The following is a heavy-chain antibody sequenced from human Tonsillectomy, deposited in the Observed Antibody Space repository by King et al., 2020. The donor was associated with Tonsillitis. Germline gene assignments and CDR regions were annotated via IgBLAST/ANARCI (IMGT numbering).Heavy chain of an antibody. V-gene: IGHV3-66*01. CDR2: IYSGGST. CDR1: GFTVSSNY. D-gene: IGHD2-21*02. J-gene: IGHJ5*02. CDR3: ARESSYCGGDCYP. Sequence: VQLVESGGGLVQPGGSLRLSCAASGFTVSSNYMSWVRQAPGKGLEWVSVIYSGGSTYYADSVQGRFTISRDNSKNTLYLQMNSLRAEDTAVYYCARESSYCGGDCYPWGQGTLVTVSS.